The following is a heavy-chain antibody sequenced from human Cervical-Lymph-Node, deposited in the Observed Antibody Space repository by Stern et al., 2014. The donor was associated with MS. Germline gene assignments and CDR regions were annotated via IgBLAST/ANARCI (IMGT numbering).Heavy chain of an antibody. Sequence: VQLVESGAEVKKPGSSVKVSCKASGGTFSSYEISWVRQAPGKGLEWMGGIIPTFDTPTYAQKFQDRVTISADESTSTAYMELSTLKSEDTAIYFCARAYTYYSHSAAYWGQGTLVTVSS. CDR2: IIPTFDTP. D-gene: IGHD3-22*01. CDR1: GGTFSSYE. J-gene: IGHJ4*02. CDR3: ARAYTYYSHSAAY. V-gene: IGHV1-69*01.